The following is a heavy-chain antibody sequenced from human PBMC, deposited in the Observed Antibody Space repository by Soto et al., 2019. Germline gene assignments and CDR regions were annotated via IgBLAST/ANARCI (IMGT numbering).Heavy chain of an antibody. CDR2: ISNDGSNQ. J-gene: IGHJ6*02. V-gene: IGHV3-30*03. Sequence: GGSLRLSCFVSGFPFSSFGMHWVRQAPGKGLERVSSISNDGSNQHYADSVKGRFTISRDNSKNTVYLQLNSLRGEDTAAYYCSRSRPTGRRDYYYYGMDVWGQGTLVTGYS. CDR1: GFPFSSFG. CDR3: SRSRPTGRRDYYYYGMDV. D-gene: IGHD1-1*01.